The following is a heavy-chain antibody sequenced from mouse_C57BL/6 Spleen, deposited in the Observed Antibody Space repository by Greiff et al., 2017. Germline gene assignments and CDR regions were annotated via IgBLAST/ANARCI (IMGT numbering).Heavy chain of an antibody. Sequence: EVQVVESGGGLVQPKGSLKLSCAASGFSFNTYAMNWVRQAPGKGLEWVARIRSKSNNYATYYADSVKDRFTISRDDSESMLYLQMNNLKTEDTAMYYCVRDYYGSSYVGAWFAYWGQGTLVTVSA. CDR1: GFSFNTYA. CDR2: IRSKSNNYAT. J-gene: IGHJ3*01. V-gene: IGHV10-1*01. D-gene: IGHD1-1*01. CDR3: VRDYYGSSYVGAWFAY.